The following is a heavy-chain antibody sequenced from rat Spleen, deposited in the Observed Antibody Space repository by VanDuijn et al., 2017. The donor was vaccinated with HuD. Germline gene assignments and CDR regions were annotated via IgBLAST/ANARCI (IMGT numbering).Heavy chain of an antibody. CDR3: ATQGITAPHFDY. D-gene: IGHD1-4*01. CDR2: IFYDGSRT. J-gene: IGHJ2*01. V-gene: IGHV5S10*01. CDR1: RFNFSDYT. Sequence: EVRLVESGGGLVQPGRYLKLSCAASRFNFSDYTMAWVRQAPEKGLEWVATIFYDGSRTYYRDSVKGRFTISRDNARSILYLQMDSLGSEDTATYYCATQGITAPHFDYWGQGVMVTVSS.